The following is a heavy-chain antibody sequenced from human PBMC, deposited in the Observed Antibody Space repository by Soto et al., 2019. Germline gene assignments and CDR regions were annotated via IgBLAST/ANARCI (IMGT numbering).Heavy chain of an antibody. Sequence: QVQLVQSGAEVTKPGSSVKVSCKASGGTFSRHAISWVRQAPGQGLEWMGGIIPIFGTANHAQKFQGRVTIIADESTSTVYMELSSLRSDDTAMYYCARGWGYDSNDYYYAYWGQGTLFIVSS. J-gene: IGHJ4*02. V-gene: IGHV1-69*01. D-gene: IGHD3-22*01. CDR1: GGTFSRHA. CDR2: IIPIFGTA. CDR3: ARGWGYDSNDYYYAY.